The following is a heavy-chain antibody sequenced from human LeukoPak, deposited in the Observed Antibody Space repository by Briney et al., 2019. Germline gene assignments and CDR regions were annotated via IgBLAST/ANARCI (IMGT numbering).Heavy chain of an antibody. Sequence: ASETLSLTCTVSGGSISSGGYYWSWIRQHPGKGLEWIGYIYYSGSTYYNPSLKSRVTISVDTSKNQFSLKLSSVTAADTAVYYCARDHCRDGGGSCYANWFDPWGQGTLVTVSS. CDR1: GGSISSGGYY. CDR3: ARDHCRDGGGSCYANWFDP. J-gene: IGHJ5*02. V-gene: IGHV4-31*03. CDR2: IYYSGST. D-gene: IGHD2-15*01.